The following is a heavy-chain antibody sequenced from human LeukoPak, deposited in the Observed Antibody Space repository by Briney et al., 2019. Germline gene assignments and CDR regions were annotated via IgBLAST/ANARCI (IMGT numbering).Heavy chain of an antibody. CDR2: INPNSGGT. V-gene: IGHV1-2*02. Sequence: ASVKVSCKASGYTFTGYYMHWVRQAPGQGLEWMGWINPNSGGTNYAQKFQGRVTMIRDTSISTAYMELSRLRSDDTAVYYCARDGGYCSSTSCYFLIDYGGQGTLVTVSS. D-gene: IGHD2-2*01. CDR1: GYTFTGYY. J-gene: IGHJ4*02. CDR3: ARDGGYCSSTSCYFLIDY.